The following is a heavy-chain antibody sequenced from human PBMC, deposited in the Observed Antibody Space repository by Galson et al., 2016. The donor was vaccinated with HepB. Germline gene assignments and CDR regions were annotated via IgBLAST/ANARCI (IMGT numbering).Heavy chain of an antibody. CDR2: INPSSSAI. V-gene: IGHV3-48*01. CDR3: ARGAPSKYYSRGVFPYYLDS. J-gene: IGHJ4*02. CDR1: GFTFSDYN. D-gene: IGHD6-19*01. Sequence: SLRLSCAVSGFTFSDYNMNWVRQAPGKGLEWISYINPSSSAIYYADSVRGRFTVSRDNAKNSQHLQMNSLRGEDSAVYFCARGAPSKYYSRGVFPYYLDSWGPGTLVAVAS.